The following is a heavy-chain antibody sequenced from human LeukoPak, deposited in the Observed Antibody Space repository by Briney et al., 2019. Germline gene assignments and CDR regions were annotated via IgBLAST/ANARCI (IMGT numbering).Heavy chain of an antibody. Sequence: GSLRLSCAASGFTFSSYSMNWIRQPPGKGLEWIGEINQSGSTNYNPSPKSRVTISFDTSKNQFSLKLSSVTAADTAVYYCARGRAFFDWGQGTLVTVSS. J-gene: IGHJ4*02. V-gene: IGHV4-34*01. D-gene: IGHD3-3*02. CDR1: GFTFSSYS. CDR3: ARGRAFFD. CDR2: INQSGST.